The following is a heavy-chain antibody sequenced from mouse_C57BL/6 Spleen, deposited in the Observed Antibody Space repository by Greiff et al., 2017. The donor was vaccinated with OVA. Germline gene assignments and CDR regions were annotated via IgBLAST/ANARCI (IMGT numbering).Heavy chain of an antibody. J-gene: IGHJ4*01. D-gene: IGHD3-3*01. Sequence: EVQLKESGEGLVKPGGSLKLSCAASGFTFSSYAMSWVRQTPEKRLEWVAYISSGGDYIYYADTVKGRFTIPRDNDRNTMYLQMSSMKSEDTAMYDCTREGTGAAGGYAMDDWGQGTSVTVSS. CDR1: GFTFSSYA. CDR3: TREGTGAAGGYAMDD. V-gene: IGHV5-9-1*02. CDR2: ISSGGDYI.